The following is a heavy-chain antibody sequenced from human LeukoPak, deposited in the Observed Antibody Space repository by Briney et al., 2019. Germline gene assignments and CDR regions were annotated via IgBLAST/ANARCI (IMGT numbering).Heavy chain of an antibody. Sequence: ASVKVSCKASGYTFTGYYMHWVRQAPGQGLEWMGWINPNSGGTNYAQKFQGRVTMTRDTSISTAYMELSRLRSDDTAVYYCARADYGDYSTFDYWGQGTLVTVSS. J-gene: IGHJ4*02. D-gene: IGHD4-17*01. CDR3: ARADYGDYSTFDY. V-gene: IGHV1-2*02. CDR1: GYTFTGYY. CDR2: INPNSGGT.